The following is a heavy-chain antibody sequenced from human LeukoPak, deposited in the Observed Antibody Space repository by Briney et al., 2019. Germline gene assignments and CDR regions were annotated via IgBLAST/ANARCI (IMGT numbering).Heavy chain of an antibody. J-gene: IGHJ2*01. Sequence: QAGGSLRLSCAASGFIFSNYAMSWVRQAPGKRLEWVSAISDSSDSTYYADSVKGRFTISRDNSKNTLYLQMNSLRVDDTAVYYCAKDARWESSQQWGGYWYFDLWGRGTRVTVSS. CDR2: ISDSSDST. CDR1: GFIFSNYA. V-gene: IGHV3-23*01. CDR3: AKDARWESSQQWGGYWYFDL. D-gene: IGHD1-26*01.